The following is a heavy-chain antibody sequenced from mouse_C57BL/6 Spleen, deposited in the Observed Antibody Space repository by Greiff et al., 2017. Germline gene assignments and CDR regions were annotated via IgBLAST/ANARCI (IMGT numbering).Heavy chain of an antibody. CDR1: GYTFTSSD. Sequence: QVQLQQSGPELVKPGASVKLSCKASGYTFTSSDIHWVQQRPGPGLAWLGWISPRDGSTKYNETFKGKAPLTVDTSSSTAYMELHSLTSEDSAVYFCARSEVSHAMDYWGQGTSVTVAA. J-gene: IGHJ4*01. CDR2: ISPRDGST. V-gene: IGHV1-85*01. CDR3: ARSEVSHAMDY. D-gene: IGHD2-14*01.